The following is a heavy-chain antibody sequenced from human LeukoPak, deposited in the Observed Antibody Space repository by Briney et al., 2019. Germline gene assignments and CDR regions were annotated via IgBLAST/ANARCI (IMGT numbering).Heavy chain of an antibody. D-gene: IGHD6-13*01. CDR1: GGSISSDSYY. CDR2: IYYSGST. V-gene: IGHV4-39*01. J-gene: IGHJ4*02. CDR3: ARAAAAGGFDY. Sequence: SETLSLTCTVSGGSISSDSYYWGCIRQPPGKGLEWIGSIYYSGSTYYNPSLKSRVTISVDTSKNQFSLKLSSVTAADTAVYYCARAAAAGGFDYWGQGTLVTVSS.